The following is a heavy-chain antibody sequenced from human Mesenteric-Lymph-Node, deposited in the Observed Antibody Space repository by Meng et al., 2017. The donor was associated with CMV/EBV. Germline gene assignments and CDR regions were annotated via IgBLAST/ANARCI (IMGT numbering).Heavy chain of an antibody. D-gene: IGHD6-19*01. CDR3: ARAYSSGWSLSFDY. Sequence: GESLKISCAASGFTFSKYAMHWVRLAPGKGLEWVAVIWYDGTNKYYAGSVKGRFTISRDNAQNSLFLQMNSLRAEDTAVYYCARAYSSGWSLSFDYWGQGTMVTVSS. V-gene: IGHV3-33*01. J-gene: IGHJ4*02. CDR1: GFTFSKYA. CDR2: IWYDGTNK.